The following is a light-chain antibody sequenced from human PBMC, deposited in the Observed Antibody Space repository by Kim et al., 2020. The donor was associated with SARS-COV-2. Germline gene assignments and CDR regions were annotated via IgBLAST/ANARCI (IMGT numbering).Light chain of an antibody. CDR2: EDN. CDR1: SGGIASNY. Sequence: VHIPCTGSSGGIASNYWQWYHQRPGSPPAIVIYEDNQRPSGVPDRFSGSIDRSSNSASLTLSGVKSEDEADYYCHSYDSSNHWVFGGGTQLTVL. CDR3: HSYDSSNHWV. V-gene: IGLV6-57*02. J-gene: IGLJ3*02.